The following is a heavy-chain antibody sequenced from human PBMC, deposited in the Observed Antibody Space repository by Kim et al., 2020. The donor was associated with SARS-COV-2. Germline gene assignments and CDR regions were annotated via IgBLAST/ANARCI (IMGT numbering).Heavy chain of an antibody. CDR3: ANPTGNMDF. Sequence: SVKVSCKASGDAFSNYAISWVRQAPGQGLEWMGEIMPIFGTTKYAQKFQDRFTITADGSTNTAYMELSRLRSEDTAVYYCANPTGNMDFWGQGTTIIVSS. V-gene: IGHV1-69*13. CDR1: GDAFSNYA. J-gene: IGHJ6*02. CDR2: IMPIFGTT.